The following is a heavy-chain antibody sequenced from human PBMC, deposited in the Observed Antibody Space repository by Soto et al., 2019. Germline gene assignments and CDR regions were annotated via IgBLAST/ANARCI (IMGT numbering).Heavy chain of an antibody. CDR3: AKRPLTAAGFDY. V-gene: IGHV3-23*01. CDR2: ITGSGGGT. CDR1: GFTFSNYA. J-gene: IGHJ4*02. Sequence: EVQLSESGGGLVQPGGSLRLSCAASGFTFSNYAMTWVRQAPGKGLEWVSVITGSGGGTNFVDSVKGRFTISRDNSKNTVYLQMNSLRAEDTAVYYCAKRPLTAAGFDYWGQGTLVTVSS. D-gene: IGHD6-13*01.